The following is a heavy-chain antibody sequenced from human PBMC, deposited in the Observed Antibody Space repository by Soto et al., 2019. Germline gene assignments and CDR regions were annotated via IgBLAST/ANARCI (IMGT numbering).Heavy chain of an antibody. V-gene: IGHV5-51*01. D-gene: IGHD3-22*01. CDR2: IYPGDSDT. CDR1: GYSFTSYW. J-gene: IGHJ4*02. CDR3: ARWETRYYYDSSGYYPFDY. Sequence: GESLKISCKGSGYSFTSYWIGWVRQMPGKGLEWMGIIYPGDSDTRYSPSFQGQVTISADKSISTAYLQWSSLKASDTAMYYCARWETRYYYDSSGYYPFDYWGQGTLVTVSS.